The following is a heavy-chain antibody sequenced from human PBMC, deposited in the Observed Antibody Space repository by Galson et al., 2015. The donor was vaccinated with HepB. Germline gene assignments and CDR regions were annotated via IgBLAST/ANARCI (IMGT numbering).Heavy chain of an antibody. CDR3: ARDILTGYVEP. Sequence: SVKVSCKASGYTFTTYGISWVRQAPGQGLEWMGWISAYNGNTNYAQKLQGRVTMTTDTSTSTAYMELRSLGSDDTAVYYCARDILTGYVEPWGQGTLVTVSS. J-gene: IGHJ4*02. CDR1: GYTFTTYG. D-gene: IGHD3-9*01. CDR2: ISAYNGNT. V-gene: IGHV1-18*01.